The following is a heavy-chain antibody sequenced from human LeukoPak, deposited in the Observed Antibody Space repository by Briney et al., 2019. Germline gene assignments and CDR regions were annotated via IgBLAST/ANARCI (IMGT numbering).Heavy chain of an antibody. CDR2: INHSGST. CDR1: GGSFSGYY. CDR3: ARHFWTAAATDY. D-gene: IGHD3-3*02. V-gene: IGHV4-34*01. Sequence: PSETLSLTCAVYGGSFSGYYWSWIRQPPGKGLEWIGEINHSGSTNYSPSLKSRVTISVDTSKNQFSLKLSSVTAADTAVYYCARHFWTAAATDYWGQGTLVTVSS. J-gene: IGHJ4*02.